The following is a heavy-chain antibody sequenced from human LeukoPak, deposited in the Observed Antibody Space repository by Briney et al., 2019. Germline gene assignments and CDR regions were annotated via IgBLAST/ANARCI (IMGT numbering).Heavy chain of an antibody. CDR2: MNPNSGNT. D-gene: IGHD5-18*01. CDR3: ARRIGYSGWFDP. Sequence: ASVKVSCKASGYTFTSYDINWVRQATGQGLEWMGWMNPNSGNTGYAQKFQGRVTMTRNTSISTAYMELSSLRSEDTAVYYCARRIGYSGWFDPWGQGTLVTVSS. CDR1: GYTFTSYD. V-gene: IGHV1-8*01. J-gene: IGHJ5*02.